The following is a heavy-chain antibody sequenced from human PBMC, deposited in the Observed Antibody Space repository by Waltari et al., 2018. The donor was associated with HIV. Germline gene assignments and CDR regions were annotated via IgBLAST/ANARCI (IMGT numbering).Heavy chain of an antibody. Sequence: VESGGGLVRPGGSARLACGASGFSVSSNLMTWVRQAPGKGLEWVSLMYSGGTTHYLDSVKGRFTIYRDNPKNMVYLQMNGLRVEDTGVYYCAASVFLDYWGQGTLLTVSS. CDR3: AASVFLDY. CDR1: GFSVSSNL. V-gene: IGHV3-66*01. CDR2: MYSGGTT. J-gene: IGHJ4*02.